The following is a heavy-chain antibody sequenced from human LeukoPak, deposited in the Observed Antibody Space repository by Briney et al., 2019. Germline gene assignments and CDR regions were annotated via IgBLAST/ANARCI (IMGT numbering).Heavy chain of an antibody. D-gene: IGHD3-10*01. CDR1: GITFSNYG. Sequence: PGGSLRLSCGVSGITFSNYGMLWVRQAPGKGLEWVAGLWGSGGGINYADSVQGRFTISRDNPKNTLYLQMNSLRAEDTAVYFCAKRGVVIRVFLVGFHKEAYYFDSWGQGALVTVSS. V-gene: IGHV3-23*01. J-gene: IGHJ4*02. CDR2: LWGSGGGI. CDR3: AKRGVVIRVFLVGFHKEAYYFDS.